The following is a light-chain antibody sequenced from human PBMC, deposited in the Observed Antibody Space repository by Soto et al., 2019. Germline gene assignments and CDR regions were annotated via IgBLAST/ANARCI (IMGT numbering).Light chain of an antibody. CDR3: SSFTADNTQV. V-gene: IGLV2-14*03. J-gene: IGLJ1*01. Sequence: QSALTQPASVSGSPGQPLTISCAGSGSDVDGYNYVSWYQQHPGKAPKLIIYDVSSRPSGVSIRFSGSKSVNTASLTISGLQAEDEADYYCSSFTADNTQVFGTGTKLTVL. CDR2: DVS. CDR1: GSDVDGYNY.